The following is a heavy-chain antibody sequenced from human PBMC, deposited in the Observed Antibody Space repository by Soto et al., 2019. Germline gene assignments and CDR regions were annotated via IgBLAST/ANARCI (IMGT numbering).Heavy chain of an antibody. D-gene: IGHD6-19*01. CDR1: GYSFTSYG. CDR2: ISAYTGDT. Sequence: QVPLVQSGAEVRKPGASVRVSCKASGYSFTSYGISWVRQAPGRGLEWMGWISAYTGDTKYTQNFQGRVTLTTDTSASTVYMDLGSLGSDDTAVYYCARTYSSGWSLSPSDYWGQGTLVTVSS. V-gene: IGHV1-18*04. CDR3: ARTYSSGWSLSPSDY. J-gene: IGHJ4*02.